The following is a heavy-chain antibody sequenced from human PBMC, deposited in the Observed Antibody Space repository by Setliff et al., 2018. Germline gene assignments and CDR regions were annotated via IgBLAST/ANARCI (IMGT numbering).Heavy chain of an antibody. CDR1: GYTFSLSW. Sequence: PGESLKISCKDSGYTFSLSWIGWVRQMPGKGLDWMGIIYAGNSQIKYGPSFQGQFTISVDKSISTAYLQWSSLKASDTAIYYCVRAGSGIGGDLDYWGQGTLVTVSS. J-gene: IGHJ4*02. CDR2: IYAGNSQI. CDR3: VRAGSGIGGDLDY. V-gene: IGHV5-51*01. D-gene: IGHD3-10*01.